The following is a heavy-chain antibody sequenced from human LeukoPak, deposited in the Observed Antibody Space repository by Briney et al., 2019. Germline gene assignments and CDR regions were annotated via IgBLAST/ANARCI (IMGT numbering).Heavy chain of an antibody. J-gene: IGHJ4*02. CDR1: GGSISSYY. CDR3: ARGTLYSGWSYYFDY. Sequence: SETLSLTCTVSGGSISSYYWSWIRQPPGKGLEWIGYIYYSGSTNYKSSLKSRVTISVGTSKNQFSLKLRSVTAADTAMYYCARGTLYSGWSYYFDYWGQGSQVTVSS. V-gene: IGHV4-59*12. CDR2: IYYSGST. D-gene: IGHD6-19*01.